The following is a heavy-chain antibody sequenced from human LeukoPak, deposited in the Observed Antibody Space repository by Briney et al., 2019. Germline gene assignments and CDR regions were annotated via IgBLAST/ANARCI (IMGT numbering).Heavy chain of an antibody. J-gene: IGHJ2*01. Sequence: GGSLRLSCAASGFTFSSYGMHWVRQAPGKGLEWVAVIWYDGDNKYYADSVKGRFTISRDNSKNTLYLQMNSLRAEDTAVYYCARDKVYYYDSSGYSYYWYFDLWGRGTLVTVSS. CDR2: IWYDGDNK. CDR3: ARDKVYYYDSSGYSYYWYFDL. CDR1: GFTFSSYG. V-gene: IGHV3-33*01. D-gene: IGHD3-22*01.